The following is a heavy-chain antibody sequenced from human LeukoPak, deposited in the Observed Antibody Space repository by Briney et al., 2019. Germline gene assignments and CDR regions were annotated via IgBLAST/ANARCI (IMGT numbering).Heavy chain of an antibody. J-gene: IGHJ4*02. CDR1: GGSISSNTCY. CDR3: ARHIGGDYSNSRRFDY. V-gene: IGHV4-39*01. CDR2: ICSSGST. D-gene: IGHD4-11*01. Sequence: SETLSLTCTVSGGSISSNTCYWGWIRQPPGKGLEWIGTICSSGSTNYNPSLKSRVTISVDTSKNQFSLKLSSVTAADTAVYYCARHIGGDYSNSRRFDYWGQGTLVTVSS.